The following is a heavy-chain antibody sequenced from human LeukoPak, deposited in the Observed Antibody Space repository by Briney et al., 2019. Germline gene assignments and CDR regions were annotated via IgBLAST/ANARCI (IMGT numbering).Heavy chain of an antibody. J-gene: IGHJ4*02. CDR2: IYPDGANI. Sequence: GESLKISRKGSGYSLPTYWIGWVREMPGKGLKWRGIIYPDGANIRYSPSLQGQVTISADKSISTAYLQWSSLKASDTAMYYCARPPSRGYSSSFEYWGQGTLVTVSS. V-gene: IGHV5-51*01. D-gene: IGHD2-2*03. CDR3: ARPPSRGYSSSFEY. CDR1: GYSLPTYW.